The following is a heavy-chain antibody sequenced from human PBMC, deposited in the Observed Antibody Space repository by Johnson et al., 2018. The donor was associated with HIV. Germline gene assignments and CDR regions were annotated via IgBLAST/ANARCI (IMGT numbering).Heavy chain of an antibody. D-gene: IGHD2-2*01. V-gene: IGHV3-30*03. CDR2: LSYDGSNE. CDR3: ARDTDIVVVPARGDAFDI. J-gene: IGHJ3*02. Sequence: QMQLVESGGGVVQPGGSLRLSCAASGFTFRSYGMHWVRQAPGKGLQWVALLSYDGSNEYYADSVQGRFTISRDNSKNTLYLQMNSLRAEDTAVYYCARDTDIVVVPARGDAFDIWGQGTMVTVSS. CDR1: GFTFRSYG.